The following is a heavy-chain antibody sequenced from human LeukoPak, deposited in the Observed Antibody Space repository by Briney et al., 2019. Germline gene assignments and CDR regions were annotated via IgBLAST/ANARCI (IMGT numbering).Heavy chain of an antibody. CDR2: IYYSGST. J-gene: IGHJ4*02. CDR3: ARDSGSGSYYPDY. Sequence: SETLSLTCTVSGSSVSSGSYYWTWIRQPPGKGLEWIGYIYYSGSTNYNPSLKSRVAISIDTSRNQFSLKLSSATAADTAVYYCARDSGSGSYYPDYWGQGTLVTVSS. CDR1: GSSVSSGSYY. V-gene: IGHV4-61*01. D-gene: IGHD3-10*01.